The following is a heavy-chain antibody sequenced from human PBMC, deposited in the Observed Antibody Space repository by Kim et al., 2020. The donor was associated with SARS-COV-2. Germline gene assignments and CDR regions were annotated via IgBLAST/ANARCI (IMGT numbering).Heavy chain of an antibody. CDR1: GYTFTSYA. CDR3: ARGDPLYSSSWYTPPGFDP. V-gene: IGHV1-3*01. J-gene: IGHJ5*02. Sequence: ASVKVSCKASGYTFTSYAMHWVRQAPGQRLEWMGWINAGNGNTKYSQKFQGRVTITRDTSASTAYMELSSLRSEDTAVYYCARGDPLYSSSWYTPPGFDPWGQGTLVTVSS. CDR2: INAGNGNT. D-gene: IGHD6-13*01.